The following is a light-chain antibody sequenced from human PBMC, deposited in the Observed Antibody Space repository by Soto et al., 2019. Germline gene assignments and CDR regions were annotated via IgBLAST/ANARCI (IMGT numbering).Light chain of an antibody. CDR3: QQYNNWPPWT. V-gene: IGKV3-15*01. CDR2: GAS. CDR1: QSVSSN. Sequence: EIVMTQSPATLSLSPGERATLSCRASQSVSSNFAWYQQKPGQAPRLLIYGASTRATGIPARFSGSGSGTDFTLTISSLQSEDFAVYYCQQYNNWPPWTFGQGTKLEIK. J-gene: IGKJ1*01.